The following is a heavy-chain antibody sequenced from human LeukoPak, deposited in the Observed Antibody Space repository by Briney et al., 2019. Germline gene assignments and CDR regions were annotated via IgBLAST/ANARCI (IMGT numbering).Heavy chain of an antibody. D-gene: IGHD2-21*02. V-gene: IGHV3-48*01. CDR1: GFTFSSYS. CDR3: ARVGTELAFDI. CDR2: ISSSSSTT. Sequence: GGSLRLSCAASGFTFSSYSMNWVRQAPGKGLEWVSYISSSSSTTYYADSVKGRFTISRDNAKKSLYLQMNSLRVEDTAVYYCARVGTELAFDIWGQGTMVTVSS. J-gene: IGHJ3*02.